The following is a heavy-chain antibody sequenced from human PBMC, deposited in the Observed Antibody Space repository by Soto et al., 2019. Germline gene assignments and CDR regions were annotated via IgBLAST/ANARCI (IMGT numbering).Heavy chain of an antibody. J-gene: IGHJ4*02. CDR3: VTDLNWQGH. Sequence: TGGSLRLSCVVSGFSFSSVWMTWVRQAPGKGLECVANIKYDGSEEYYVDSVKGRFTISRDNAKNSLYLQMNSPRDEDSAVYYCVTDLNWQGHWGQGTLVTVSS. CDR1: GFSFSSVW. V-gene: IGHV3-7*01. CDR2: IKYDGSEE.